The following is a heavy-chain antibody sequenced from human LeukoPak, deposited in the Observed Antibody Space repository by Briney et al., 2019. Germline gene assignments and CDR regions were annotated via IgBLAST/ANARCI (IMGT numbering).Heavy chain of an antibody. CDR1: GDSVTTYY. D-gene: IGHD4-11*01. J-gene: IGHJ6*02. V-gene: IGHV4-59*02. CDR3: ARDGSNWSNDYYHGVVV. CDR2: VYYSGSA. Sequence: KPSETLSLTCTVSGDSVTTYYWSWTRQPPGKGLEWLGYVYYSGSATYNPSLKSRVTISVDTSKNQFSLRLSSVTAADTAVYYCARDGSNWSNDYYHGVVVWGQGTTVTVSS.